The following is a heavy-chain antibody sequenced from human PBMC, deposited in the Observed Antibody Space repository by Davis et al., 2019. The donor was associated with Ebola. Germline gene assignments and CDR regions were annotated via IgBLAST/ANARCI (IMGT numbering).Heavy chain of an antibody. J-gene: IGHJ6*02. Sequence: GESLKISCAASGFTFSSYAMSWVRQAPGKGLEWVSAISGSGGSTYYADSVKGRFTISRDNSKNTLFLQMNSLRAEDTAVYYCARDLVITMIVVGGYYYYGMDVWGQGTTVTVSS. D-gene: IGHD3-22*01. V-gene: IGHV3-23*01. CDR1: GFTFSSYA. CDR3: ARDLVITMIVVGGYYYYGMDV. CDR2: ISGSGGST.